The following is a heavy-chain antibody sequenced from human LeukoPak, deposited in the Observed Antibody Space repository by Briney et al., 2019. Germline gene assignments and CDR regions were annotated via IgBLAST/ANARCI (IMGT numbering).Heavy chain of an antibody. J-gene: IGHJ4*02. Sequence: GGSLRLSCAASGFTVSSDYMSWVRQAPGKGLEWVSVIYSGGSTYYADSVKGRFTISRDNSKNTLYLQMNSLRAEDTAVYYCAREDGDYVVDYWGQGTLVTVS. CDR2: IYSGGST. CDR3: AREDGDYVVDY. D-gene: IGHD3-16*01. CDR1: GFTVSSDY. V-gene: IGHV3-66*01.